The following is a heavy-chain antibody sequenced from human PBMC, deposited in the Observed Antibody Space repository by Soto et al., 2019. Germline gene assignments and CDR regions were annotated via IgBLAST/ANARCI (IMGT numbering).Heavy chain of an antibody. CDR2: IKFDGSNT. CDR1: GFTFSSYA. V-gene: IGHV3-74*01. Sequence: GGSLRLSCVASGFTFSSYAMSWVRQAPGKGLVWVSRIKFDGSNTDYADSVKGRFTISRDNAKNTLYLQMNSLRAEDTTLYYCARGVPNYYAMDVWGQGTTVTVSS. J-gene: IGHJ6*02. CDR3: ARGVPNYYAMDV.